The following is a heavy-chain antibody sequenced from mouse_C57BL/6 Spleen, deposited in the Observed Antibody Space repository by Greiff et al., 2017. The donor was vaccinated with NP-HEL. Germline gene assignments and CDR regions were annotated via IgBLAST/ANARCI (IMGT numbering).Heavy chain of an antibody. Sequence: QVQLQQPGAELVKPGASVKLSCKASGYTFTSYWMHWVKQRPGQGLEWIGMIHPNSGSTNYNEKFKSKATLTVDKSSSTAYMQLSSLTSEDSAVYCCARGGYYGSEGAMDYWGQGTSVTVSS. D-gene: IGHD1-1*01. V-gene: IGHV1-64*01. CDR1: GYTFTSYW. J-gene: IGHJ4*01. CDR2: IHPNSGST. CDR3: ARGGYYGSEGAMDY.